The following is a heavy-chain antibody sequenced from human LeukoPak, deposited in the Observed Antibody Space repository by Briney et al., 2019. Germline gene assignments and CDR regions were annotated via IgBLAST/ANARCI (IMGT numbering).Heavy chain of an antibody. D-gene: IGHD3-3*01. J-gene: IGHJ6*02. V-gene: IGHV1-69*13. CDR1: GGTFSSYA. CDR2: IIPIFGTA. CDR3: ARGGYDFVYYYYGMDV. Sequence: SVKVSCKASGGTFSSYAISWVRQVPGQGLEWMGGIIPIFGTANYAQKFQGRVTITADESTSTAYMELSSLRSEDTAVYYCARGGYDFVYYYYGMDVWGQGTTVTVSS.